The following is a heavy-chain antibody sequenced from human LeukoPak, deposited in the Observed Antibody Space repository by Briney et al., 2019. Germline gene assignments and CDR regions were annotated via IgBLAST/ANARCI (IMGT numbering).Heavy chain of an antibody. V-gene: IGHV4-39*07. Sequence: SETLSLTCTVSGDSISNRNYYWSWIRQPPGKGLEWIGSISYSGSTYYNPSLKSRVTISLDTSKNQFSLKVSSVTAADTAVYYCARDGQHDWGQGTLVTVSS. D-gene: IGHD6-13*01. CDR1: GDSISNRNYY. CDR3: ARDGQHD. J-gene: IGHJ4*02. CDR2: ISYSGST.